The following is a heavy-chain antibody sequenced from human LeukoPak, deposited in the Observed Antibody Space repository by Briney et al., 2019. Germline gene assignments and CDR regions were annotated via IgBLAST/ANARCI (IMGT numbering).Heavy chain of an antibody. CDR2: IGGGGDAI. CDR1: GFSFRSYS. D-gene: IGHD1-14*01. V-gene: IGHV3-48*04. Sequence: PGGSLRLSCTASGFSFRSYSLIWVRQSPGKGLEWISYIGGGGDAIYYADSVRGRFTMSKDNGKNSLFLDMTGLRVEDTALYFCAIDRGIRHLEIYYDYMEVWGKGTRVTVSS. J-gene: IGHJ6*03. CDR3: AIDRGIRHLEIYYDYMEV.